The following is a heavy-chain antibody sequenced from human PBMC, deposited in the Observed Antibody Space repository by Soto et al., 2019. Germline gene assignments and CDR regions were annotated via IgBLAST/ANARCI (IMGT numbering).Heavy chain of an antibody. CDR2: NKSETDGGKA. CDR3: TTGIYYDLLTGYHDFDY. J-gene: IGHJ4*02. CDR1: GFNLSHPW. Sequence: GSLRLSCAASGFNLSHPWMTWVRQAAGKGLEWVGRNKSETDGGKADYAAPVKGRITISRDDSKNTVYLQMNSLKTEDTAVYYCTTGIYYDLLTGYHDFDYWGQGTLVTVSS. V-gene: IGHV3-15*01. D-gene: IGHD3-9*01.